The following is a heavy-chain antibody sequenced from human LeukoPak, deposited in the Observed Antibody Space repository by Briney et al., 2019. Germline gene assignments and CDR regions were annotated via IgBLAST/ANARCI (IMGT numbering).Heavy chain of an antibody. J-gene: IGHJ4*02. D-gene: IGHD1-26*01. Sequence: GGSLRLSCAASGFTFRTFEMNWVRQAPGKGLVWVSRMNSDGSTTAYADSVKGRFTISRDNAKNTLYLQMNSLRAEDTAVYYCARDGIVGAYNSGNDYWGQGTLVTVSS. CDR2: MNSDGSTT. CDR1: GFTFRTFE. CDR3: ARDGIVGAYNSGNDY. V-gene: IGHV3-74*01.